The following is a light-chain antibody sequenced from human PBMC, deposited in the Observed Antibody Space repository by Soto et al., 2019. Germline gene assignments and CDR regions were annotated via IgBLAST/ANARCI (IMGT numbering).Light chain of an antibody. CDR2: AAS. CDR3: QQYNIYSPWA. CDR1: QSISSF. J-gene: IGKJ1*01. Sequence: DIQMTQSPSSLSASVGDRVTITCRASQSISSFLTWYQQKAGKAPKLLIYAASSLQSGVPSRFSGSGSGTEFTLTISSLQPDDFATYYCQQYNIYSPWAFGQGTKVDIK. V-gene: IGKV1-5*01.